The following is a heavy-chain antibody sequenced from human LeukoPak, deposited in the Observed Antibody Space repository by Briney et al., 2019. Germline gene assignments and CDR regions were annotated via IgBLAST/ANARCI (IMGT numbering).Heavy chain of an antibody. V-gene: IGHV3-66*01. D-gene: IGHD6-13*01. CDR1: EFSVGSNY. CDR3: AKEVAAAGFDY. Sequence: PGGSLRLSCAASEFSVGSNYMTWVRQAPGKGLEWVSLIYSGGSTYYADSVKGRFTISRDNSKNTLYLQMNSLRAEDTAVYYCAKEVAAAGFDYWGQGTLVTVSS. J-gene: IGHJ4*02. CDR2: IYSGGST.